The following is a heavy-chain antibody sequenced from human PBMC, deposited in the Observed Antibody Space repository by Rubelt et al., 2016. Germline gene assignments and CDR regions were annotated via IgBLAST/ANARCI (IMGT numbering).Heavy chain of an antibody. V-gene: IGHV4-34*01. CDR1: GGSFSGYY. CDR2: INHSGST. D-gene: IGHD3-9*01. J-gene: IGHJ6*02. CDR3: ARTDDILTSDV. Sequence: QVQLQQWGAGLLKPSETLSLTCAVYGGSFSGYYWSWIRQPPGKGLEWIGEINHSGSTNCNPSLKSRVTISVDTSKNQFSLRLSSVTAADTAVYYCARTDDILTSDVWGQGTTVTVSS.